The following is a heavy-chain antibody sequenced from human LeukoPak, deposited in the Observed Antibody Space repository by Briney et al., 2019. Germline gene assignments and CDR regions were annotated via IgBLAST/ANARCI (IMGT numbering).Heavy chain of an antibody. CDR2: IQSDGSGT. CDR3: ARDNTGSIDH. CDR1: GFAFSNYW. V-gene: IGHV3-74*01. D-gene: IGHD2-8*02. J-gene: IGHJ4*02. Sequence: GGSLRLSCTASGFAFSNYWMLWVRQAPGKGLEWVSLIQSDGSGTTYTDSMKGRFIISRDNAKNTLYLQMTSLTAEDTAVYYCARDNTGSIDHWGQGTLVTVSS.